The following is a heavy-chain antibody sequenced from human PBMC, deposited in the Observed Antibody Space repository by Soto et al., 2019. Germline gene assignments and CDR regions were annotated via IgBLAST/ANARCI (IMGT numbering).Heavy chain of an antibody. CDR1: GYTFTSYD. J-gene: IGHJ4*02. D-gene: IGHD2-2*01. V-gene: IGHV1-8*01. CDR2: MNPNSGNT. Sequence: ASVKVSCKASGYTFTSYDINWVRQATGQGLEWMGWMNPNSGNTGYAQKFQGRVTMTRNTSISTAYMELSSLRSEDTAVYYCARTLGYCSSTSCPVNVNDYWGQGTLVTVSS. CDR3: ARTLGYCSSTSCPVNVNDY.